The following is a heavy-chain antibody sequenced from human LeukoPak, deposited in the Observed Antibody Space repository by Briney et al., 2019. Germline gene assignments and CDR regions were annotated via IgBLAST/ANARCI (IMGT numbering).Heavy chain of an antibody. D-gene: IGHD3-16*01. Sequence: SGGTLRLSCVTSGFTFSDYSMNWVRQAPGKGLEWISFITGSSDDINYADSVKGRFTISRDNAKNSLYLHMNSLGDDDTAVYYCARGAHRGAWLIDYWGQGTLVTVSS. CDR3: ARGAHRGAWLIDY. V-gene: IGHV3-48*02. CDR1: GFTFSDYS. J-gene: IGHJ4*02. CDR2: ITGSSDDI.